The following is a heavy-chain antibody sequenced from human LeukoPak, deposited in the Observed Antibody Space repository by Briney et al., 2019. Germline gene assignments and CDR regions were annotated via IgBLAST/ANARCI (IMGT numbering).Heavy chain of an antibody. CDR3: ARVQAVFQNFDY. Sequence: PGGSLRLSCAASGFTVSSSYISWVRQAPAKGLEWVSVMYSGGNTYYADSVKGRFTISRDKSKNTLYLQMNSLRAEDTAVYHCARVQAVFQNFDYWGQGTLVTVSS. CDR2: MYSGGNT. CDR1: GFTVSSSY. J-gene: IGHJ4*02. V-gene: IGHV3-66*01.